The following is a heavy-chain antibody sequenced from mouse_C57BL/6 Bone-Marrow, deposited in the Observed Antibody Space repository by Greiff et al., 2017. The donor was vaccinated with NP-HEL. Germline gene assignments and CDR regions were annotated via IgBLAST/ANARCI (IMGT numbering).Heavy chain of an antibody. J-gene: IGHJ1*03. V-gene: IGHV14-1*01. D-gene: IGHD1-1*01. Sequence: VQLQQSGAELVRPGASVKLSCTASGFNIKDYYMHWVKQRPEQGLEWIGRLDPEDGDTEYAPKFQGKATMTADTSSNTAYLQLSSLTSEDTAVYYCTPFYGLWYFDVWGTGTTVTVSS. CDR3: TPFYGLWYFDV. CDR2: LDPEDGDT. CDR1: GFNIKDYY.